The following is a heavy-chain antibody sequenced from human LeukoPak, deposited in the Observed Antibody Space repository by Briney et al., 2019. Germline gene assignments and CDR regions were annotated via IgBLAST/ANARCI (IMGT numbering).Heavy chain of an antibody. CDR2: IYYSGST. Sequence: SETLSLTCTVSGGSISSGGYYWSWIRQHPGKGLEWIGYIYYSGSTYYNPSLKSRVTISVDTSKNQFSLKLSSVTAADTAVYYCVRDYYGSSAGSYFPAYYYYGMDVWGQGTTVTVSS. J-gene: IGHJ6*02. V-gene: IGHV4-31*03. D-gene: IGHD3-10*01. CDR3: VRDYYGSSAGSYFPAYYYYGMDV. CDR1: GGSISSGGYY.